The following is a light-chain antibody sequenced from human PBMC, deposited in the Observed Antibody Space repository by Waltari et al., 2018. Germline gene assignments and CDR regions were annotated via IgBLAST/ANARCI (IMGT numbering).Light chain of an antibody. CDR2: GAS. CDR1: QSIARN. V-gene: IGKV3-15*01. CDR3: QKYNNWRT. J-gene: IGKJ2*01. Sequence: EVLMTQSPPTLSVSPVERATLSCRASQSIARNLAWYQQKPGQAPRLLIYGASTRATDVPDRFSGSGYGTEFTLTISSLQSEDFAVYYCQKYNNWRTFGQGTKLEIK.